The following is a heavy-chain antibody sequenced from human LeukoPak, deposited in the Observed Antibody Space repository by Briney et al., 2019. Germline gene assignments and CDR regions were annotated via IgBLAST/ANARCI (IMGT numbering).Heavy chain of an antibody. CDR1: GGSISSYY. CDR2: IYYSGST. Sequence: PSETLSLTCTVSGGSISSYYWSWIRQPPGKGLEWIGYIYYSGSTNYNPSLKSRVTISVDTSKNQFSLKLSSVTAADTAVYYCARVQVADYYDSSGYYDNWFDPWGQGTLVTVSS. V-gene: IGHV4-59*08. J-gene: IGHJ5*02. D-gene: IGHD3-22*01. CDR3: ARVQVADYYDSSGYYDNWFDP.